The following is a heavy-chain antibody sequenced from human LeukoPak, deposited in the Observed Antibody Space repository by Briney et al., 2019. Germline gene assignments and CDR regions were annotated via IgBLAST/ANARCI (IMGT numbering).Heavy chain of an antibody. V-gene: IGHV4-59*01. CDR3: ARDFHSRYGGRYLDY. Sequence: SETLSLTCTVSGGYISGYYWSWIRQPPGKGLEWIGEVHYNGSTSHNPPLKSRLTISVDTSKKQFSLNLSSVTAADTAVYYCARDFHSRYGGRYLDYWGQGTLVTVSS. CDR1: GGYISGYY. D-gene: IGHD1-26*01. CDR2: VHYNGST. J-gene: IGHJ4*02.